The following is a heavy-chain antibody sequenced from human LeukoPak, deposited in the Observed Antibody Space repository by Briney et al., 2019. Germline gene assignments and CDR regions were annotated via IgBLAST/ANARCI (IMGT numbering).Heavy chain of an antibody. D-gene: IGHD1-26*01. CDR2: IRFDGTYK. CDR1: GFTFSSYG. Sequence: GGSLRLSCAASGFTFSSYGMHWVRQAPGKGLEWVAFIRFDGTYKYYADSVKGRFTISRDNSKNTLYLQMNSLRIEDTGFYYCARGKWESDYWGQGTLVTVSA. V-gene: IGHV3-30*02. J-gene: IGHJ4*02. CDR3: ARGKWESDY.